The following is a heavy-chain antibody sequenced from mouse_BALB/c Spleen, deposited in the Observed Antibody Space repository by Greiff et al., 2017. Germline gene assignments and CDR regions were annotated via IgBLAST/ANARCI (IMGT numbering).Heavy chain of an antibody. Sequence: VQLKQSGPELVKPGASVKISCKASGYSFTGYFMNWVMQSHGKSLEWIGRINPYNGDTFYNQKFKGKATLTVDKSSSTAHMELRSLASEDSAVYYCARGGVYDGYYDYWGQGTTLTVSS. CDR2: INPYNGDT. CDR3: ARGGVYDGYYDY. CDR1: GYSFTGYF. J-gene: IGHJ2*01. D-gene: IGHD2-3*01. V-gene: IGHV1-20*02.